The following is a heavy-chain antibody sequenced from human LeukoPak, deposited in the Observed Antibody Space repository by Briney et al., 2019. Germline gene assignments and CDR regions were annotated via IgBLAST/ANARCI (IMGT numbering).Heavy chain of an antibody. CDR1: VGSISTYY. Sequence: SETLSLTCTVSVGSISTYYWSWIRQPPGKGLEWIACISYSGSTKYNPSLKSRVTISVDTSKNQLSLKLSSVAAADTAVYYCAREPGFDSSGYLNWFDPWGQGTLVTVSS. V-gene: IGHV4-59*01. CDR3: AREPGFDSSGYLNWFDP. CDR2: ISYSGST. J-gene: IGHJ5*02. D-gene: IGHD3-22*01.